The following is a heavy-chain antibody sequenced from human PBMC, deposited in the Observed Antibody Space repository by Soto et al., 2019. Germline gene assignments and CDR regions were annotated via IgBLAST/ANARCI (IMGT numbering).Heavy chain of an antibody. CDR3: ALVVITTSALDY. D-gene: IGHD3-22*01. Sequence: SETLSLTCTVSGGSIRSGDYYWSWIRQPPGKGLEWIGYIYYSGSTYYNPSLKSRVTISVDTSKNQFSLKLSSVTAADTAVYYCALVVITTSALDYWGQGTLVTVSS. V-gene: IGHV4-30-4*01. J-gene: IGHJ4*02. CDR2: IYYSGST. CDR1: GGSIRSGDYY.